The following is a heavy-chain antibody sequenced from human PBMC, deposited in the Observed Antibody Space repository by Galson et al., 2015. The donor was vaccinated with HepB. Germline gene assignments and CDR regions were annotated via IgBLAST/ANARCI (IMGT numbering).Heavy chain of an antibody. D-gene: IGHD4-17*01. V-gene: IGHV3-7*03. CDR1: GFTFSNYG. Sequence: SLRLSCAASGFTFSNYGMSWVRRAPGEGLEWVASVMADGGERYYVDSVKGRFTISRDNSKNSLHLQMNSLRADDTAVYYCARDVYGAEEYWGRGTLVTVSS. J-gene: IGHJ4*02. CDR3: ARDVYGAEEY. CDR2: VMADGGER.